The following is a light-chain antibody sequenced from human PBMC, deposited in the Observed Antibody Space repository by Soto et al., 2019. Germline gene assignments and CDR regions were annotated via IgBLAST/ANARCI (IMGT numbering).Light chain of an antibody. CDR1: QSVSTN. J-gene: IGKJ1*01. V-gene: IGKV3-15*01. CDR3: QQYNDYSWT. Sequence: EIEMTQSPATLSVSPGERATLSCRASQSVSTNLAWYQQKPGQAPRLLISGASTRATGIPARFSGSGSGTEFSLTTSSLQPDDVAIYYCQQYNDYSWTFGQGTKVDIK. CDR2: GAS.